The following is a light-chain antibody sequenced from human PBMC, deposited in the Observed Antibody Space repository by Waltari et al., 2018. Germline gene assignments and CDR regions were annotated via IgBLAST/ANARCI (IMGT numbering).Light chain of an antibody. CDR3: QHYDSSSVT. CDR2: AAS. Sequence: DIQLTQSPSFLSASVGDRVTITCRASQGISSYLVWYQQKPGKAPKVLISAASTLQTGVPSRFSGSGSGTEFTLTISRLEPEDFAMYFCQHYDSSSVTFGQGTKLEIK. CDR1: QGISSY. V-gene: IGKV1-9*01. J-gene: IGKJ2*01.